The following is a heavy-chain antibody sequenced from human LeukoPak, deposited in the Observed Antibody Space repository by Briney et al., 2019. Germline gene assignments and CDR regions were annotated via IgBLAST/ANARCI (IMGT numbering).Heavy chain of an antibody. J-gene: IGHJ4*02. Sequence: PSETLSLTCAVYGGSFSGYYWSWIRQPPGKGLEWIGEINHSGSTNYNPSLKSRVTISVDTSKNQFSLKLSSATAADTAVYYCARGKGSYGYVSKRGAKYFDYWGQGTLVTVSS. CDR3: ARGKGSYGYVSKRGAKYFDY. D-gene: IGHD5-18*01. CDR1: GGSFSGYY. V-gene: IGHV4-34*01. CDR2: INHSGST.